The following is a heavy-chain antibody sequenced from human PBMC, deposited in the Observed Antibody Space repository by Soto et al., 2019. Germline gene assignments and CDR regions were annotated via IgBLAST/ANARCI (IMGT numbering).Heavy chain of an antibody. CDR2: ISWNSNII. V-gene: IGHV3-9*01. Sequence: EVQLVESGGGLVQPGRSLRLSCAASGFTFDEYAMHWVRQVPGKGLEWVASISWNSNIIGYADSMKGRFTISRDNAKNSLYLQMNSLRPEDTAWYYYAEGGPGGFCIGGRCYFDYWGQGPLVTVSS. CDR1: GFTFDEYA. J-gene: IGHJ4*02. D-gene: IGHD2-15*01. CDR3: AEGGPGGFCIGGRCYFDY.